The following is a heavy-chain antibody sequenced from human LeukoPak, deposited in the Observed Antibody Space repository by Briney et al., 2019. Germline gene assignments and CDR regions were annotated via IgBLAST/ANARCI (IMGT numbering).Heavy chain of an antibody. CDR3: ARGELYFYGSGSYYNVDM. CDR1: GDSVSSNSAA. Sequence: SQTLSLTCAISGDSVSSNSAAWNWIRQSPSRGLEWLGRTYYRFRWYNDYAVSVESRITINSDTFKNQFSLQLNSVTPEDTAIYYCARGELYFYGSGSYYNVDMWGQGTMVTVSS. D-gene: IGHD3-10*01. CDR2: TYYRFRWYN. J-gene: IGHJ3*02. V-gene: IGHV6-1*01.